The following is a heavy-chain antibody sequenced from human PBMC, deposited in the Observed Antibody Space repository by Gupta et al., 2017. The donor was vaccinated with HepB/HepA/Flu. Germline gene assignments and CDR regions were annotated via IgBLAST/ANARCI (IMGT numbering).Heavy chain of an antibody. D-gene: IGHD4-17*01. CDR2: ISYDGSNK. Sequence: QVQLVESGGGVVQPGRSLRLSCAASGFTFSSYGMQWVRQAPGKGLEWVAVISYDGSNKYYADAVKGRFTISRDNSKNTLYLQMNSLRAEDTAVYYCAKGKVMTTVTSFFDYWGQGTLVTVSS. J-gene: IGHJ4*02. V-gene: IGHV3-30*18. CDR3: AKGKVMTTVTSFFDY. CDR1: GFTFSSYG.